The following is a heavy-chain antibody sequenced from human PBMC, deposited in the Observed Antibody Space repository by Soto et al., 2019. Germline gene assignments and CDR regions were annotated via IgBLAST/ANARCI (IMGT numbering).Heavy chain of an antibody. V-gene: IGHV4-39*01. CDR2: IYYSGST. CDR3: ARRRADYGDYRMWYFDL. CDR1: GGSISSSSYY. J-gene: IGHJ2*01. Sequence: QLQLQESGPGLVKPSETLSLTCTVSGGSISSSSYYWGWIRQPPGKGLEWIGSIYYSGSTYYTPSLKCRVTISVDTSKNQFSLKLSSVTAADTAVYYCARRRADYGDYRMWYFDLWGRGTLVTVSS. D-gene: IGHD4-17*01.